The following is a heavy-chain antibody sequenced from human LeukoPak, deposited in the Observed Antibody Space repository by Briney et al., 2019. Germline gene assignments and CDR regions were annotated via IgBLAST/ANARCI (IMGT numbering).Heavy chain of an antibody. V-gene: IGHV3-64*01. CDR3: ARGAAGGALYYYYYGMDV. CDR1: GFTFSSYA. CDR2: ISSNGGST. Sequence: TGGSLRLSCAASGFTFSSYAMHWVRQAPGKGLEYVSAISSNGGSTYYANSVKGRFTISRDKSKNTLYLQMGSLRAEDMAVYYCARGAAGGALYYYYYGMDVWGQGTTVTVSS. J-gene: IGHJ6*02. D-gene: IGHD6-13*01.